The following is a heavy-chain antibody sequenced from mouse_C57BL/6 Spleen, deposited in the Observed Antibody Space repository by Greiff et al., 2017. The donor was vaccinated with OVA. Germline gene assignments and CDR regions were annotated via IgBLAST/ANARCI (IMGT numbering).Heavy chain of an antibody. D-gene: IGHD2-4*01. Sequence: VQLQQPGAELVKPGASVKLSCKASGYTFTSYWMHWVKQRPGQGLEWIGMIHPNSGSTNYNEKFKSKATLTVDKSSSTAYMQLSSLTSEDSAVYYGARGDYDGEDYYAMDYWGQGTSVTVSS. V-gene: IGHV1-64*01. CDR3: ARGDYDGEDYYAMDY. CDR2: IHPNSGST. CDR1: GYTFTSYW. J-gene: IGHJ4*01.